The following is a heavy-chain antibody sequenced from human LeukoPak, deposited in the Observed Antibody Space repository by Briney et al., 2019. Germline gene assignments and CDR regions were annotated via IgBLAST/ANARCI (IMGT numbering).Heavy chain of an antibody. CDR3: ASYALDAFDI. Sequence: PGGSPRLSCAASGFTFSSYSMNWVRQAPGKGLEWVSSISSSSSYIYYADSVEGRFTISRDNAKNSLYLQMNSLRAEDTAVYYCASYALDAFDIWGQGTMVTVSS. CDR2: ISSSSSYI. J-gene: IGHJ3*02. D-gene: IGHD2-2*01. V-gene: IGHV3-21*01. CDR1: GFTFSSYS.